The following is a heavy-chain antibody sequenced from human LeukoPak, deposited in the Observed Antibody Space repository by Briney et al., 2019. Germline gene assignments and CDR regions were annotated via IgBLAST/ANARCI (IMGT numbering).Heavy chain of an antibody. CDR3: ASSYGSGSYYP. Sequence: SETLSLTCTVSGGSISSYHWSWIRQPPGKGLEWIGYIYYSGSTNYNPSLKSRVTISVDTSKNQFSLKLSSVTAADTAVYYCASSYGSGSYYPWGQGTLVTVSS. D-gene: IGHD3-10*01. CDR1: GGSISSYH. V-gene: IGHV4-59*01. CDR2: IYYSGST. J-gene: IGHJ5*02.